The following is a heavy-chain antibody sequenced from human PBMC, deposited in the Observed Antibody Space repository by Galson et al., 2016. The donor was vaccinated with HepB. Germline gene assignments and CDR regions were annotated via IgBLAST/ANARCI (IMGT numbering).Heavy chain of an antibody. CDR1: GYSFTKYY. V-gene: IGHV1-46*01. CDR3: ASHTREYNSSWYTLPPAAYYYFGMDV. Sequence: SVKVSCKASGYSFTKYYMHWVRQAPGQGLEWMGLINPSGGSTRYAQKFQDRVTMTRDTSTSTVYMELSSLRSEDTAVYYCASHTREYNSSWYTLPPAAYYYFGMDVWGQGTTVTVSS. D-gene: IGHD6-13*01. J-gene: IGHJ6*02. CDR2: INPSGGST.